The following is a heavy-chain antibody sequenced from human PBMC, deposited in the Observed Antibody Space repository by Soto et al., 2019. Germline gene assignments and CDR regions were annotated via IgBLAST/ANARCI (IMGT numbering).Heavy chain of an antibody. CDR1: GDSISSIYY. D-gene: IGHD6-13*01. CDR2: IYYSGST. J-gene: IGHJ3*02. Sequence: SETLSLTCAVSGDSISSIYYWAWIRQPPGKILEWIGSIYYSGSTNYNPSLKSRVTISVDTSKNQFSLKLSSVTAADTAVYYCARAASGSSSWYGDAFDIWGQGTMVTVSS. V-gene: IGHV4-61*01. CDR3: ARAASGSSSWYGDAFDI.